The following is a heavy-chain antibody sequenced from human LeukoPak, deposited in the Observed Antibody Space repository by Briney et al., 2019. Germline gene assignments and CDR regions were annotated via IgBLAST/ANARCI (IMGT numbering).Heavy chain of an antibody. CDR3: ARARRRGTMIVVVRLDY. CDR2: MNPNSGNT. J-gene: IGHJ4*02. D-gene: IGHD3-22*01. CDR1: GGTFSSYA. V-gene: IGHV1-8*02. Sequence: ASVKVSCKASGGTFSSYAINWVRQATGQGLEWMGWMNPNSGNTGYAQKFQGRVTMTKNTSISTAYMELSSLRSEDTAVYYCARARRRGTMIVVVRLDYWGQGTLVTVSS.